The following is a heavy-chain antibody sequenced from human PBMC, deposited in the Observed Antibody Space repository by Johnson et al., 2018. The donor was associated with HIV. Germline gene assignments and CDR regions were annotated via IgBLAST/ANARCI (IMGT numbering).Heavy chain of an antibody. V-gene: IGHV3-66*02. CDR3: VKGFHRGGAFDI. D-gene: IGHD1-14*01. J-gene: IGHJ3*02. CDR2: IYSGGSP. Sequence: VQLVESGGGVVQPGRSLRLSCAASGFTVSSNYMTWVRQAPGKGLEWVSVIYSGGSPYYADSVKGRFTISRDNSKNTLYLQMNSLRAEDTAVFFCVKGFHRGGAFDIWGQGTMVTVSS. CDR1: GFTVSSNY.